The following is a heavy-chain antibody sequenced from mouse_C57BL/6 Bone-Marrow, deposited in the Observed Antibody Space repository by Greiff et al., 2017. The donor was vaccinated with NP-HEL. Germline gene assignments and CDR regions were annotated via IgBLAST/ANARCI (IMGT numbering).Heavy chain of an antibody. J-gene: IGHJ3*01. CDR1: GFSLTSYG. Sequence: VKLVASGPGLVQPSQSLSITCTVSGFSLTSYGVPWVRQSPGKGLEWLGVIWCGGSTDYNAAFISRLSISKDKSKSQVFFKMNSLQADDTAIYYVARTTVGPWFAYGGQGTLVTVSA. CDR2: IWCGGST. V-gene: IGHV2-2*01. D-gene: IGHD1-1*01. CDR3: ARTTVGPWFAY.